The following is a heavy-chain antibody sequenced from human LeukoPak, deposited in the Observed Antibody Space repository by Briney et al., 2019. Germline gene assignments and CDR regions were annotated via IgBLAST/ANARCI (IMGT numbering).Heavy chain of an antibody. CDR1: GFTFSSYA. CDR3: AKDHNRGYSYGYDFDY. J-gene: IGHJ4*02. CDR2: ISGSGGST. V-gene: IGHV3-23*01. Sequence: PGGSLRLSCAASGFTFSSYAMSWVRQAPGKGLEWVSAISGSGGSTYYADSVKGRFTISRDNSKNSLYLQMNSLRAEDTALYYCAKDHNRGYSYGYDFDYWGQGTLVTVSS. D-gene: IGHD5-18*01.